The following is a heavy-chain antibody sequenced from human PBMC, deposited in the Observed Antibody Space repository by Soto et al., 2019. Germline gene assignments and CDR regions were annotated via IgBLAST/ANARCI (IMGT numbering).Heavy chain of an antibody. Sequence: SETLSLTCTVSGGSISSYYWSWIRQPPGKGLEWIGYIYYSGSTNYNPSLKSRVTISVDTSKNQFSLKLSSVTAADTAVYYCARALTMITFGGVDSYYMDVWGKGTTVTVSS. D-gene: IGHD3-16*01. CDR2: IYYSGST. CDR3: ARALTMITFGGVDSYYMDV. J-gene: IGHJ6*03. CDR1: GGSISSYY. V-gene: IGHV4-59*01.